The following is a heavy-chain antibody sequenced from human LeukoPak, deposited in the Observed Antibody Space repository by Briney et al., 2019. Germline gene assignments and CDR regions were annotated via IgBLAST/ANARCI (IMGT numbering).Heavy chain of an antibody. CDR1: GFTFSDHY. D-gene: IGHD1-26*01. J-gene: IGHJ4*02. CDR3: ARGQWGLDY. V-gene: IGHV3-11*01. CDR2: ISPDGTTS. Sequence: GGSLRLSCAAAGFTFSDHYMTWIRQAPGKALEWVSYISPDGTTSYYADSLKGRFTVSRDNAKNSLYLKMNSLSAEDTAVYFCARGQWGLDYWGQGALVTVSS.